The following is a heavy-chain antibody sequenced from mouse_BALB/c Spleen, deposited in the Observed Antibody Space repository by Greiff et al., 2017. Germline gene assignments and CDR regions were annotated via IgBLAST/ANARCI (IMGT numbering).Heavy chain of an antibody. CDR3: ARGDYDYYAMDY. CDR2: IYPGDGDT. Sequence: QVHVKQSGAELARPGASVKLSCKASGYTFTSYWMQWVKQRPGQGLEWIGAIYPGDGDTRYTQKFKGKATLTADKSSSTAYMQLSSLASEDSAVYYCARGDYDYYAMDYWGQGTSVTVSS. CDR1: GYTFTSYW. J-gene: IGHJ4*01. V-gene: IGHV1-87*01. D-gene: IGHD1-1*02.